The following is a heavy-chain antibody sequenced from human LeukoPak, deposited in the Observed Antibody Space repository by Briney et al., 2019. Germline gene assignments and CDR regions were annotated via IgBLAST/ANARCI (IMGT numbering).Heavy chain of an antibody. CDR3: AGEGSNFGFYYFDF. Sequence: PGGSLRLSCAASGFTFSSYSMVWVRQAPGKGLEWVSSISSDVIYVYYIDSVKGRFTISRDKAKNSLYLRMTSLRAEDTAIYYRAGEGSNFGFYYFDFWGQGALVTVSS. CDR1: GFTFSSYS. CDR2: ISSDVIYV. D-gene: IGHD3-10*01. J-gene: IGHJ4*02. V-gene: IGHV3-21*01.